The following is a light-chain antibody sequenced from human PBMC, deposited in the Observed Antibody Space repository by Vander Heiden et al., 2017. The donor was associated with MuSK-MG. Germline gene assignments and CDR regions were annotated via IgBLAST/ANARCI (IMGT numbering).Light chain of an antibody. J-gene: IGKJ3*01. CDR3: QQYYTDPLT. CDR1: QSVLSSSNNLNY. V-gene: IGKV4-1*01. Sequence: DIVMTQSPDPLAVSLGERATINCKSSQSVLSSSNNLNYLAWYQQRPGHPPKLLLFWSSSRESGVPDRFSGSGSATDFTLTISSLQAEDVAVYYCQQYYTDPLTFGPGTKVEIK. CDR2: WSS.